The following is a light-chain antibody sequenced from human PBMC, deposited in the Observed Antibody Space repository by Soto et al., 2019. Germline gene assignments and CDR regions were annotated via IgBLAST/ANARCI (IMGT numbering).Light chain of an antibody. J-gene: IGLJ1*01. CDR1: SSNIGAGYD. CDR3: QSYDNTLSGPIYV. Sequence: QSVLTQPPSVSGAPGQRVTISCTGSSSNIGAGYDVHWYQQLPGTAPKVLIYGNTNRPSGVPDRFSGSKSATSASLAITGLQAEDEAIYYCQSYDNTLSGPIYVFGTGTKLTVL. V-gene: IGLV1-40*01. CDR2: GNT.